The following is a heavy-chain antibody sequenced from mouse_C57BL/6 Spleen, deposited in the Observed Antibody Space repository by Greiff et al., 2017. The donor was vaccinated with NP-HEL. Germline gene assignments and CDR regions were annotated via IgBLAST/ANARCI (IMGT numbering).Heavy chain of an antibody. CDR1: GFSLTSYG. Sequence: VKLVESGPGLVQPSQSLSITCTVSGFSLTSYGVHWVRQSPGKGLEWLGVIWSGGSTDYNAAFISRLSISKDNSKSQVFFKMNSLQADDTAIYYCARGPTVADYFDYWGQGPTLTVSS. CDR2: IWSGGST. J-gene: IGHJ2*01. V-gene: IGHV2-2*01. D-gene: IGHD1-1*01. CDR3: ARGPTVADYFDY.